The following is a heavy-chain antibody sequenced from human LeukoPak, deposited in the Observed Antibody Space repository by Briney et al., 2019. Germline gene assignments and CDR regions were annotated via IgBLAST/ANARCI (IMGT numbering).Heavy chain of an antibody. CDR2: FYYSGGT. D-gene: IGHD2-2*01. CDR1: GGSIRSSSHY. Sequence: PSETLSLTCTPSGGSIRSSSHYRVWIRQPPGKGLEWIGSFYYSGGTHYNPSLKSRVTISVSTSKNQLSLKLSSVTAADTAVYYCASGYCSSYNCGGEGMDVWGQGTTVTVSS. V-gene: IGHV4-39*01. CDR3: ASGYCSSYNCGGEGMDV. J-gene: IGHJ6*02.